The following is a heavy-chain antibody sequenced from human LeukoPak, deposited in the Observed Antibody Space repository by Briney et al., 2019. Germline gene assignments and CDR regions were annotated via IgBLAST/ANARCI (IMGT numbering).Heavy chain of an antibody. CDR1: GYSISSGYY. V-gene: IGHV4-38-2*01. Sequence: SETLSLTCAVSGYSISSGYYWGWLRQPPGKGLEWIGSIYHSGSTYYNPSLKSRVTISVDTSKNQFSLKLSSVTAADTAVYYCATGRRGFDYWGQGTLVIVSS. CDR2: IYHSGST. CDR3: ATGRRGFDY. D-gene: IGHD1-26*01. J-gene: IGHJ4*02.